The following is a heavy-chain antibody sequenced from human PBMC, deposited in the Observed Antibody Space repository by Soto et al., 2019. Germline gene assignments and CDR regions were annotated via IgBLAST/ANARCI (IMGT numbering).Heavy chain of an antibody. V-gene: IGHV3-23*01. CDR3: AKQQMGVIRALDY. J-gene: IGHJ4*02. D-gene: IGHD1-26*01. CDR2: IRETGNT. Sequence: GGSLRLSCAASGFTFSNYAMSWIRQTPGKGLEWVSTIRETGNTYYADSVRGRFATSRDNSENTLYLQMSSLRAEDTAVYYCAKQQMGVIRALDYWGQGTLVTVSS. CDR1: GFTFSNYA.